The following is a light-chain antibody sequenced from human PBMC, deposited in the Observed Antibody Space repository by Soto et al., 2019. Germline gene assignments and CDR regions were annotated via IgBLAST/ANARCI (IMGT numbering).Light chain of an antibody. J-gene: IGKJ3*01. CDR2: GAS. V-gene: IGKV3-20*01. CDR3: HQYGSSPQA. CDR1: QSVTRSF. Sequence: EIVLTQSPGTLSLSPGQRVTLSCRASQSVTRSFLAWYQQKPGQAPRPLIYGASSRATGFPDRFSDSGSWTDLTLTIGTLAPEDFAVYYCHQYGSSPQAFGPGTKVDIK.